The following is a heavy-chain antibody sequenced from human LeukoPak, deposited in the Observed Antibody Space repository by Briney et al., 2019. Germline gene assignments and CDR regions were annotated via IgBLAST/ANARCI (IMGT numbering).Heavy chain of an antibody. CDR1: GFTFSSYW. Sequence: GGSLRLSCAASGFTFSSYWMTWVRQAPGKGLEWVANIRQDGGEKNYVDSVKGRFAISRDNAKNSLYLQMNSLRAEDTAVYYCARTVVGSYSFDYWGQGTLVTVSS. J-gene: IGHJ4*02. V-gene: IGHV3-7*01. CDR3: ARTVVGSYSFDY. D-gene: IGHD1-26*01. CDR2: IRQDGGEK.